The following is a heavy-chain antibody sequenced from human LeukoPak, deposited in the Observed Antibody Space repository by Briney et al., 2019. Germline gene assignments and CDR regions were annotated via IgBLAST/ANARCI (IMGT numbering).Heavy chain of an antibody. V-gene: IGHV1-24*01. D-gene: IGHD6-19*01. CDR2: CDPEDGEP. CDR1: VYTLTELS. CDR3: ATAGSSGWDAFDI. Sequence: ASEKVSCKVSVYTLTELSMHWVRQPPRKGLEWMGGCDPEDGEPIYAQKYQGRVTMTEDTSTDTAYMELSSLRSEDTAVYYCATAGSSGWDAFDIWGQGTMVTVSS. J-gene: IGHJ3*02.